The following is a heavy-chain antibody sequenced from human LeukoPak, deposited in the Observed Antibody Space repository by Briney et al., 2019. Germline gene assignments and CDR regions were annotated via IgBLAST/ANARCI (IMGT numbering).Heavy chain of an antibody. CDR3: EKDGGGVGGFDY. CDR2: ISWDGGST. V-gene: IGHV3-43*01. CDR1: GFTFDDYT. J-gene: IGHJ4*02. Sequence: GGSLRLSCAASGFTFDDYTMHWVRQAPGKGLEWVSLISWDGGSTYYADSVKGRFTISRDNSKNSLYLQMNSLRTEDTALYYGEKDGGGVGGFDYWGQGTLVTVSS. D-gene: IGHD2-15*01.